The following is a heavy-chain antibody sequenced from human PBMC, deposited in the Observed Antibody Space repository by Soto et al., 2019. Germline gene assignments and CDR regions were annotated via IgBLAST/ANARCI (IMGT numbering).Heavy chain of an antibody. CDR1: GGTFSSYA. J-gene: IGHJ4*02. CDR2: IIPIFGTA. V-gene: IGHV1-69*01. CDR3: ARPPLYYYDSSGPLGY. Sequence: QVQLVQSGAEVKKPGSSVKVSCKASGGTFSSYAISWVRQAPGQGLEWMGGIIPIFGTANYAQKFQGRVTITADESTSTAYMELSSLRSEDTAVYYCARPPLYYYDSSGPLGYWGQGPLVTVSS. D-gene: IGHD3-22*01.